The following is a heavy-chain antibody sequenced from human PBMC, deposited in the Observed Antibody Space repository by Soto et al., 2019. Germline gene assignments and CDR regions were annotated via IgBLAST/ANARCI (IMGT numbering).Heavy chain of an antibody. Sequence: EEQLLESGGGLAQPGGSLRLSCAASGFTFSSYAMSWVRQAPGKGLEWVSAISGSGATTYHADSVKGRFTISRENSKNTLYLQMNSLRAEDTAVYYCAKPPYSSSTFYYYGMDVWGRGTTVTVSS. V-gene: IGHV3-23*01. CDR1: GFTFSSYA. D-gene: IGHD6-6*01. J-gene: IGHJ6*02. CDR2: ISGSGATT. CDR3: AKPPYSSSTFYYYGMDV.